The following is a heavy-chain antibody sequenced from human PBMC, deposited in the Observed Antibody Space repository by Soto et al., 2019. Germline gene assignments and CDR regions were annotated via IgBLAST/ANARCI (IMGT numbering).Heavy chain of an antibody. CDR3: LRDDPGRPELFDY. J-gene: IGHJ4*02. CDR2: INQDGTRT. V-gene: IGHV3-74*01. Sequence: GGSLRLSCAVSGFTFKTYWMHWVRHAPGKGLVWVSRINQDGTRTDYADSVKGRVTISRDNAKDTVYLQMSSLRVGDTAAYYCLRDDPGRPELFDYWGQGTLVTVSS. CDR1: GFTFKTYW. D-gene: IGHD1-26*01.